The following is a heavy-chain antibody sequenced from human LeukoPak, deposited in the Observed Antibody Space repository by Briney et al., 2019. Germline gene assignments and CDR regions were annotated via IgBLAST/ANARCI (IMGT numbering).Heavy chain of an antibody. D-gene: IGHD6-13*01. CDR3: ASTGYSSSWNDY. V-gene: IGHV4-39*07. J-gene: IGHJ4*02. Sequence: SETLSLTCTVSGGSISSSSYYWGWIRQPPGKGLEWIGSNYYRGSTYSNPSLKSRVTISVDMSKNQFSLKLSSVTAADTAVYYCASTGYSSSWNDYWGQGTLVTVSS. CDR2: NYYRGST. CDR1: GGSISSSSYY.